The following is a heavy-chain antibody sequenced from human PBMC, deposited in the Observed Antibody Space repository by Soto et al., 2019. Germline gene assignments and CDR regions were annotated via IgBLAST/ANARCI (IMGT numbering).Heavy chain of an antibody. CDR2: ISGSGGNT. D-gene: IGHD5-18*01. Sequence: EVQVLESGGGLAQPGGSMRLSCAVSGFTFSSYAMSWVRQAPGKGPEWVSSISGSGGNTYYADSVKGRFTISRDNPKNTMYLQMNSLRAEDNDVYYCARGRAMVHDAFDIWGHGTLVAVSS. CDR3: ARGRAMVHDAFDI. CDR1: GFTFSSYA. J-gene: IGHJ3*02. V-gene: IGHV3-23*01.